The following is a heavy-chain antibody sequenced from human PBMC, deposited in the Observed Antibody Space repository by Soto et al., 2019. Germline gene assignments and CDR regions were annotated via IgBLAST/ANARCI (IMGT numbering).Heavy chain of an antibody. V-gene: IGHV3-23*01. CDR1: GFTFSSYA. D-gene: IGHD6-13*01. Sequence: GGSRRLSCAASGFTFSSYAMSWVRQAPGKGLEWVSAISGSGGSTYYADSVKGRFTISRDNSKNTLYLQMNSLRAEDTAVYFCAKAPTSSSSGYTDYWGQGTLVTVSS. CDR2: ISGSGGST. CDR3: AKAPTSSSSGYTDY. J-gene: IGHJ4*02.